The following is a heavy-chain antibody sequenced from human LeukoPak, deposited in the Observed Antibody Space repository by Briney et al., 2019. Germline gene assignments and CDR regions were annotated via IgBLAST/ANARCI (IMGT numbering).Heavy chain of an antibody. V-gene: IGHV3-30-3*01. CDR1: GFTFSSYA. D-gene: IGHD4/OR15-4a*01. CDR3: ARGHSDYRHFDY. CDR2: ISYDGSNK. J-gene: IGHJ4*02. Sequence: PGRSLRLSCAASGFTFSSYAMHWVRQAPGKGLEWVAVISYDGSNKYYADSVKGRFTISRDNSKNTLYLQMNSLRAEDTAVYYCARGHSDYRHFDYWGQGTLVTVSS.